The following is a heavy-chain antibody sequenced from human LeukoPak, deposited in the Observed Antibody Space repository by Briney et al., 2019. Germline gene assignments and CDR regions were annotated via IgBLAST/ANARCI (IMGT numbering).Heavy chain of an antibody. CDR3: ARAGAEDIVVVPAAPFDY. CDR2: ISSSSSTI. D-gene: IGHD2-2*01. CDR1: GFTFSSYS. J-gene: IGHJ4*02. Sequence: GGSLGFSCAASGFTFSSYSMNWVRQAPGKGLEWVSYISSSSSTIYYADSVKGRFTISRDNAKNSLYLQMNSLRAEDTAVYYCARAGAEDIVVVPAAPFDYWGQGTLVTVSS. V-gene: IGHV3-48*04.